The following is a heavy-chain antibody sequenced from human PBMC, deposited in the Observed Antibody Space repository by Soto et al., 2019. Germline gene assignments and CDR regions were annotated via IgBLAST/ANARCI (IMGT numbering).Heavy chain of an antibody. CDR1: GYTFSDYE. J-gene: IGHJ4*02. CDR2: INPRTTAT. V-gene: IGHV1-2*02. CDR3: ARELRTLASPVDV. D-gene: IGHD3-3*02. Sequence: QVQLVQSAPEVRKPVASVKVSCKASGYTFSDYEIYWVRQAPGQRLEWLGWINPRTTATNFALNFQGSVTLSMDSSTDTISMELSSLRSDDTAVYYCARELRTLASPVDVWGQGTLFTVS.